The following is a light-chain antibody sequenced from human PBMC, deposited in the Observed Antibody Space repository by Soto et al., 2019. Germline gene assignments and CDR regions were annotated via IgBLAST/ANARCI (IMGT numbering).Light chain of an antibody. Sequence: DVVMTQSPLSLPVTPGEAASISCRSSQSLLHSSGYNYLDWYLQKPGQSPQLLIYLGSNRAAGVPDRVSGSGSGTDFTPRIRRVEGEDVGIYYCMQPLQTPWTFGQGTKVEIK. V-gene: IGKV2-28*01. CDR3: MQPLQTPWT. CDR2: LGS. CDR1: QSLLHSSGYNY. J-gene: IGKJ1*01.